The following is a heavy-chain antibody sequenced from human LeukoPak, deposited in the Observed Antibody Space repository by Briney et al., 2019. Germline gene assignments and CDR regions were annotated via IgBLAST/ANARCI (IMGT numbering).Heavy chain of an antibody. J-gene: IGHJ6*03. CDR1: GYTFTGYY. V-gene: IGHV1-18*04. D-gene: IGHD6-6*01. CDR3: ANSSFQDYYYMDV. CDR2: ISAYNGNT. Sequence: ASVKVSCKASGYTFTGYYMHWVRQAHGQGLEWMGWISAYNGNTNYGQKFQGRVTMTTDTSTSTAYMELRSLRSDDTAVYYCANSSFQDYYYMDVWGKGTTVTVSS.